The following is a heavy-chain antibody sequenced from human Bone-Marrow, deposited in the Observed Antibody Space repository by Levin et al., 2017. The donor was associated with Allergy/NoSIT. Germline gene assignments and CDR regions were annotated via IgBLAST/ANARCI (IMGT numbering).Heavy chain of an antibody. J-gene: IGHJ5*02. CDR3: TTEAEQQDNWFDP. CDR2: IKSKTDGGTT. CDR1: GFTFSNAW. Sequence: SCAASGFTFSNAWMSWVRQAPGKGLEWVGRIKSKTDGGTTDYAAPVKGRFTISRDDSKNTLYLQMNSLKTEDTAVYYCTTEAEQQDNWFDPWGQGTLVTVSS. D-gene: IGHD6-13*01. V-gene: IGHV3-15*01.